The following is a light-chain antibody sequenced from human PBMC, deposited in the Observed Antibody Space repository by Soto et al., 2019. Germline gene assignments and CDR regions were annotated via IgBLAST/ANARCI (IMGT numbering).Light chain of an antibody. CDR3: FSFTTTSTHV. Sequence: QSALTQPASVSGSPGQSITIACTGISTDVENYNFVSWYQQHPGKVPKLIIYEDSKRPSGISNRFSGSKSGNTAYLTISGLQVEDEAEYFCFSFTTTSTHVFGTGTKVTVL. CDR2: EDS. J-gene: IGLJ1*01. CDR1: STDVENYNF. V-gene: IGLV2-14*02.